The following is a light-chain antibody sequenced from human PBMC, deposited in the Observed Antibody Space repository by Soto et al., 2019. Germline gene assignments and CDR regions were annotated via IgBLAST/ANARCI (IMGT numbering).Light chain of an antibody. CDR1: SSDLGGYNY. V-gene: IGLV2-14*03. CDR3: SSYTSSTTEV. Sequence: QSALTQPASVSGSPGQSITISCTGTSSDLGGYNYVPWYQQHPGKAPKLMIYDVSSRPSGVSNRFSGSKSGNTASLTISGLQAEDEADYYCSSYTSSTTEVFGTGTKVTVL. J-gene: IGLJ1*01. CDR2: DVS.